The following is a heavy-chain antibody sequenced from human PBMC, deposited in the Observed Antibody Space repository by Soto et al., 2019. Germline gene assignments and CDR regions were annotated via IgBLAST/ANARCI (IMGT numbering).Heavy chain of an antibody. CDR2: ITGSGGST. CDR3: AKDWGGDTAMAHYFDY. Sequence: GGSLRLSCAASGFTFSRYAMSWVRQAPGKGPEWVSSITGSGGSTYYADSVKGRFTISRDNSKNTLYLQMNSLRAEDTAVYYCAKDWGGDTAMAHYFDYWGQGTLVTVSS. CDR1: GFTFSRYA. J-gene: IGHJ4*02. V-gene: IGHV3-23*01. D-gene: IGHD5-18*01.